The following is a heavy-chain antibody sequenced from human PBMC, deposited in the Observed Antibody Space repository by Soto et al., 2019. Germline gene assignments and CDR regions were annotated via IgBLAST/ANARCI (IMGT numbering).Heavy chain of an antibody. V-gene: IGHV5-10-1*01. J-gene: IGHJ5*02. CDR1: GYSFTSYW. Sequence: GESLKISCQGSGYSFTSYWISWVRQMPGKGLEWMGRIDPSDSYTNYSPSFQGHVTISADKSISTAYLQWSSLKASDTAMYYCAILFGSSSWFDPWGQGTLVTVSS. CDR2: IDPSDSYT. CDR3: AILFGSSSWFDP. D-gene: IGHD6-13*01.